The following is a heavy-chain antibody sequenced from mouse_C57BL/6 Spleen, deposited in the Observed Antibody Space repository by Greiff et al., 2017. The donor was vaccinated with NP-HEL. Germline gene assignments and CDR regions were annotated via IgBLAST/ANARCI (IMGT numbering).Heavy chain of an antibody. CDR3: ARDNYYSNYGGFAY. CDR1: GFTFSSYA. J-gene: IGHJ3*01. D-gene: IGHD2-5*01. CDR2: ISDGGSYT. Sequence: EVKLVESGGGLVKPGGSLKLSCAASGFTFSSYAMSWVRQTPEKRLEWVATISDGGSYTYYPDNVKGRSTFSIDNAKNNLYLQMSHLTFEDTAMYYCARDNYYSNYGGFAYWGQGTLVTVSA. V-gene: IGHV5-4*01.